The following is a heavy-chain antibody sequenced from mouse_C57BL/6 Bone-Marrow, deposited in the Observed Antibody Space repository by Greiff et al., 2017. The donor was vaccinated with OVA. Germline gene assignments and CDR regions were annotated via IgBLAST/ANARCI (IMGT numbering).Heavy chain of an antibody. D-gene: IGHD1-1*01. CDR2: ISSGGSYT. CDR3: ARKIYYGSSWYFDV. CDR1: GFTFSSYG. V-gene: IGHV5-6*01. J-gene: IGHJ1*03. Sequence: EVQLVESGGDLVKPGGSLKLSCAASGFTFSSYGMSWVRQTPDKRLEWVATISSGGSYTYYPDSVKGRFTISRDNAKNTLYLQMSSLKSEDTAMYYCARKIYYGSSWYFDVWGTGTTVTVSS.